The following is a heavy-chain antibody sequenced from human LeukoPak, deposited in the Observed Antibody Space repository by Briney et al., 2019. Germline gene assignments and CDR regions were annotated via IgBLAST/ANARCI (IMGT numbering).Heavy chain of an antibody. CDR2: INPDSGGA. CDR3: ARMYSSSWAFDC. D-gene: IGHD6-13*01. CDR1: GYTFTAYY. Sequence: ASVKVSCKASGYTFTAYYLHWVRQAPGQGLEWMGWINPDSGGANYAQKFQGRVTMTRDTSISTAYMALSGLTSDDTAVSYCARMYSSSWAFDCWGQGTLVTVSS. V-gene: IGHV1-2*02. J-gene: IGHJ4*02.